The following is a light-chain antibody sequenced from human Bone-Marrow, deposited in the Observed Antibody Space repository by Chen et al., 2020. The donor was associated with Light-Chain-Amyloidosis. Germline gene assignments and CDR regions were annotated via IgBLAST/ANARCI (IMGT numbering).Light chain of an antibody. CDR3: QSYDSSLSASNWV. CDR1: SSHIGAGYD. CDR2: GNS. V-gene: IGLV1-40*01. Sequence: QPVLTQPPSVSGPPGQRVTIPCTGSSSHIGAGYDVHWYQQLPRTAPNILIYGNSNRPSGAPDRFSGSKSGTSASLAITGLQAEDEADYYCQSYDSSLSASNWVFGGGTKLTVL. J-gene: IGLJ3*02.